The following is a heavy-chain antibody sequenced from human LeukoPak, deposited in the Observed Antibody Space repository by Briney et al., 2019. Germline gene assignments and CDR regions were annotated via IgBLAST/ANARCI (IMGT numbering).Heavy chain of an antibody. CDR2: ISYDGSNK. CDR3: ARDNNGDY. J-gene: IGHJ4*02. D-gene: IGHD1/OR15-1a*01. V-gene: IGHV3-30-3*01. Sequence: GGSLRLSCAASGFTFSNYWMSWVRQAPGKGLEWVAVISYDGSNKYYADSVKGRFTISRDNSKNTLYLQMNSLRAEDTAVYYCARDNNGDYWGQGTLVTVSS. CDR1: GFTFSNYW.